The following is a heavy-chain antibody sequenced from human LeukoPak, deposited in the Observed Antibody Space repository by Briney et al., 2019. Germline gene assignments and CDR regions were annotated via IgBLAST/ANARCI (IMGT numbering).Heavy chain of an antibody. Sequence: PGGSLRLSCAASGFTFSSYAMHWVRQAPGKGLEWVAVISYDGSNKYYADSVKGRFTISRDNAQNSLYLQMNSLRAEDTAVYYCARDVRSRKDSSGYYGYYYYGMDVWGPGTTVTVSS. J-gene: IGHJ6*02. V-gene: IGHV3-30-3*01. CDR2: ISYDGSNK. D-gene: IGHD3-22*01. CDR1: GFTFSSYA. CDR3: ARDVRSRKDSSGYYGYYYYGMDV.